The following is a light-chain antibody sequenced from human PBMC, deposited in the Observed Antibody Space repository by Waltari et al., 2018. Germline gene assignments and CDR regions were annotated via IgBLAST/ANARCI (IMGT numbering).Light chain of an antibody. CDR2: DVS. V-gene: IGLV2-23*02. Sequence: QSALSQPASVSASFGQSITISCTGTSSDVGYSDSVSWYQHHPGKAPNFIIYDVSKRPSGVPNRFSGSKYGKRASLTISGLQPDDEAVYYCCAFAVGDTYVFGSGTNVTV. J-gene: IGLJ1*01. CDR3: CAFAVGDTYV. CDR1: SSDVGYSDS.